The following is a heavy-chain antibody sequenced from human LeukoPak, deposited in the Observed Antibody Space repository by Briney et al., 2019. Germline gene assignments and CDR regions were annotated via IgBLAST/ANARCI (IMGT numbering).Heavy chain of an antibody. J-gene: IGHJ3*02. CDR1: GFTFSSYA. D-gene: IGHD3-10*01. CDR3: AKDQFTTMVRGVNPPSAFDI. CDR2: ISGSGGST. V-gene: IGHV3-23*01. Sequence: PGGSLRLSCAASGFTFSSYAMSWVRQAPGKGLEWVSAISGSGGSTYYADSVKGRFTISRDNSKNTLYLQMNSLRAEDTAVYYCAKDQFTTMVRGVNPPSAFDIWGQGTMVTASS.